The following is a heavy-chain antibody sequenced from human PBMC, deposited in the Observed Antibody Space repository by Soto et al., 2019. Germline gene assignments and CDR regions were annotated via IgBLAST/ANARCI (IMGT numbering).Heavy chain of an antibody. CDR3: ARHPNSDWGSRPYYYYGMGV. D-gene: IGHD7-27*01. CDR1: GGTFSSYA. V-gene: IGHV1-69*01. Sequence: QVQLVQSGAEVKKPGSSVQVSCKASGGTFSSYAISWVRQAPGQGLEWMGGIIPNFGTANYAQKFQCSVTTTAVESTSTAHMELSSLRSADTAVYYCARHPNSDWGSRPYYYYGMGVWVQGTTDTVSS. J-gene: IGHJ6*02. CDR2: IIPNFGTA.